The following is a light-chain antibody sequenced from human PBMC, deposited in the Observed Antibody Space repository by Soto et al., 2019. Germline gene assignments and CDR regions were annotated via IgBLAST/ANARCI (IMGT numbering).Light chain of an antibody. CDR1: QSVLHSSNNKNY. CDR3: QQYYDLPYT. V-gene: IGKV4-1*01. J-gene: IGKJ2*01. CDR2: WAS. Sequence: DIVMTQSPDSLAVSLGERATINCKSSQSVLHSSNNKNYLTWYQQKPGQPPKLLIYWASTRDSGVPDRFSGSGSGTDFTLTSSSLQAEDVAVYYCQQYYDLPYTFGQGTKLEIK.